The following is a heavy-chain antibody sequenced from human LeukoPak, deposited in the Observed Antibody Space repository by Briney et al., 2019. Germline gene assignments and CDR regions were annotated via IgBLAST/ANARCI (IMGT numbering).Heavy chain of an antibody. J-gene: IGHJ5*02. CDR3: AKDSGHCSSTSCYRDGWFDP. Sequence: GRSVRVSCAACGLTFDDYALHWVRQAPGKGLEGVSGISWNSGSIGYAGSVKGRFTISRDNAKNSLYLQMNSLRAEDTALYYCAKDSGHCSSTSCYRDGWFDPWGQGTLVTVSS. V-gene: IGHV3-9*01. CDR1: GLTFDDYA. CDR2: ISWNSGSI. D-gene: IGHD2-2*02.